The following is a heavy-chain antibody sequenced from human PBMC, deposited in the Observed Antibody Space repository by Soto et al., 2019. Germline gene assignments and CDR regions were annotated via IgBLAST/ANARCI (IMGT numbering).Heavy chain of an antibody. CDR3: ARLPQFLWFGALTSRVYYFNY. J-gene: IGHJ4*02. Sequence: PGESLKISCTGSGYSFSTYWIAWVRQMPGKGLEWMGIIYPGDSDTRYNPSFQGQVTISADTSTKTAYLQWSSLKASDTAIYYCARLPQFLWFGALTSRVYYFNYWGPGTLVTVSS. V-gene: IGHV5-51*01. D-gene: IGHD3-10*01. CDR1: GYSFSTYW. CDR2: IYPGDSDT.